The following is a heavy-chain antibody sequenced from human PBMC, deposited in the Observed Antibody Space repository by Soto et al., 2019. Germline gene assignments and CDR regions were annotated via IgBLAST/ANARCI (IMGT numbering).Heavy chain of an antibody. V-gene: IGHV4-59*08. Sequence: QVQLQESGPGLVKPSETLSLTCTVSGGSITNYYCSWFRQPPGKGLEWIGYINYDGYSAYNLSLKXXLXXSTDPSKAQFSLILESVTATDPAVYYCARRGFGPLHGLVDVWGPGTTVIVSS. CDR2: INYDGYS. CDR1: GGSITNYY. J-gene: IGHJ6*02. D-gene: IGHD3-10*01. CDR3: ARRGFGPLHGLVDV.